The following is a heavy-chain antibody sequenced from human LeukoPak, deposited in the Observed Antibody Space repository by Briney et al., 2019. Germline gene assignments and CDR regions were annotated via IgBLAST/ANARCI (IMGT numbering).Heavy chain of an antibody. V-gene: IGHV4-39*01. CDR2: IYYSGST. D-gene: IGHD2-15*01. J-gene: IGHJ4*02. CDR3: ARRGFSLLFDY. Sequence: SETLSLTCTVSGGSISSSSYYWGWIRQPPGKGLEWIGSIYYSGSTYYNPSLKSRVTISVDTSKNQFSLKLSSVTAADTAVYYCARRGFSLLFDYWGQGTLVTVSS. CDR1: GGSISSSSYY.